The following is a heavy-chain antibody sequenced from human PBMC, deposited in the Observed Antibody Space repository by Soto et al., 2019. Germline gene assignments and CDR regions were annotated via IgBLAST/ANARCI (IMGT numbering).Heavy chain of an antibody. Sequence: PSETLSLTCTVSGGSISSYYWSWIRQPPGKGLEWIGYIYYSGSTNYNPSLKSRVTISVDTSKNQFSLKLSSVTAADTAVYYCARSNWNDVSYFDYWGQGTLVTVSS. CDR3: ARSNWNDVSYFDY. J-gene: IGHJ4*02. D-gene: IGHD1-1*01. V-gene: IGHV4-59*08. CDR1: GGSISSYY. CDR2: IYYSGST.